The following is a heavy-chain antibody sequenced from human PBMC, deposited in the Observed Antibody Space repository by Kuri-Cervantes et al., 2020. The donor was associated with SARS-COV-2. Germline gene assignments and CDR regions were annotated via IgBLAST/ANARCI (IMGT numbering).Heavy chain of an antibody. CDR3: AREGPQGTSSEVDY. J-gene: IGHJ4*02. CDR2: ISYDGST. Sequence: GGSLRLSCAASGFTFGNYAMHWVRQAPGKGLEWVAIISYDGSTLYQNSVKGRFTISRDNSRNTVYLQMNSLRREDTAVYFCAREGPQGTSSEVDYWGQGNLVTVSS. CDR1: GFTFGNYA. D-gene: IGHD6-6*01. V-gene: IGHV3-30*04.